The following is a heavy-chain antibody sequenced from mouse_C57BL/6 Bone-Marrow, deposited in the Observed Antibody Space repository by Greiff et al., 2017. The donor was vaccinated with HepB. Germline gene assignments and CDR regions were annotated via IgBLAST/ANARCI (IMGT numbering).Heavy chain of an antibody. Sequence: VQLQQPGAELVKPGASVKMSCKASGYTFTSYWITWVKQRPGQGLEWIGDIYPGSGSTNYNEKFKSKATLTVDTSSSTAYMQLSSLTSEDSAVYYCARGGSYDWAWFAYWGQGTLVTVSA. J-gene: IGHJ3*01. CDR2: IYPGSGST. D-gene: IGHD2-12*01. V-gene: IGHV1-55*01. CDR3: ARGGSYDWAWFAY. CDR1: GYTFTSYW.